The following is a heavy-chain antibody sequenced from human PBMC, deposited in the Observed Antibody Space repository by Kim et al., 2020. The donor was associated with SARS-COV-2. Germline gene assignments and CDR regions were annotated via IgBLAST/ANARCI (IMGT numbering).Heavy chain of an antibody. CDR3: ARGEADPYDYGSGTLDY. J-gene: IGHJ4*02. Sequence: GGSLRLSCAASGFTFSSYGMSWVRQAPGKGLEWVANIKRGGSEKYYVDSVKGRFTISRDNAKNSLYLQMNSLRAEDTAVYYCARGEADPYDYGSGTLDYWGQGTLVTVSS. V-gene: IGHV3-7*01. CDR2: IKRGGSEK. CDR1: GFTFSSYG. D-gene: IGHD3-10*01.